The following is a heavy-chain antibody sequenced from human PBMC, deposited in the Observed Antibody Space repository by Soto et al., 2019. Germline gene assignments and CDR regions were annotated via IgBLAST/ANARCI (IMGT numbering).Heavy chain of an antibody. J-gene: IGHJ4*02. D-gene: IGHD3-10*01. CDR2: ISAYNGNT. Sequence: ASVKVSCKASGYTFTSYGISWVRQAPGQKLEWMGWISAYNGNTNYAQKLQGRVTMTTDTSTSTAYMELRSLRSDDTAVYYCARDLGYYYGSGSYYPSLYWGQGTLVTVSS. CDR1: GYTFTSYG. CDR3: ARDLGYYYGSGSYYPSLY. V-gene: IGHV1-18*01.